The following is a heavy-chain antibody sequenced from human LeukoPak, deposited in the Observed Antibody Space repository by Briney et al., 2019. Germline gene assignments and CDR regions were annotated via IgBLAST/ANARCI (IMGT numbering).Heavy chain of an antibody. J-gene: IGHJ5*02. CDR2: ITTSSSYI. V-gene: IGHV3-21*01. D-gene: IGHD1-7*01. CDR3: ARDSVRAGTTGGWFDP. Sequence: GGSLRLSCAASGFTFSTYTMNWVRQAPGKGLEWVSSITTSSSYIYYADSVKGRFTISRDNAKNSLYLQMNSLRAGDTAVYYCARDSVRAGTTGGWFDPWGQGTLVTVSS. CDR1: GFTFSTYT.